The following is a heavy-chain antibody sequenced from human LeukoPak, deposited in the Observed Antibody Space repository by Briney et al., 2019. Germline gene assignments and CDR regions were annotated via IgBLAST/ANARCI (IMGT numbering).Heavy chain of an antibody. Sequence: SETLSLTCTVSGGSISSGGYYWSWIRQPPGKGLEWIGYIYHSGSTYYNPSLKSRVTISVDRSKNQFSLKLSSVTAADTAVYYCARDHQLLSRGNHYYYYYMDVWGKGTTVTVSS. D-gene: IGHD2-2*01. CDR3: ARDHQLLSRGNHYYYYYMDV. V-gene: IGHV4-30-2*01. CDR2: IYHSGST. CDR1: GGSISSGGYY. J-gene: IGHJ6*03.